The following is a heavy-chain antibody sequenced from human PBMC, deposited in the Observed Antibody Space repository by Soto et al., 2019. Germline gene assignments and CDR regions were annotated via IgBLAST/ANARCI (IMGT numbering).Heavy chain of an antibody. D-gene: IGHD1-26*01. Sequence: LSETLFLTCTFSRDSISAYYWSWIRQPPGKGLEWIGYIYYSGSTNYNPSLKSRVTISVDTSKNQFSLKLSSVTAADTAVYYCARDHSGSYYAFDIWGQGTMVTVSS. J-gene: IGHJ3*02. CDR1: RDSISAYY. CDR3: ARDHSGSYYAFDI. V-gene: IGHV4-59*01. CDR2: IYYSGST.